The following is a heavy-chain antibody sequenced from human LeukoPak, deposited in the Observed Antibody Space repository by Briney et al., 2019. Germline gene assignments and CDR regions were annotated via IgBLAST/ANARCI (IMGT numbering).Heavy chain of an antibody. CDR1: GFTFSSYS. CDR3: AKFTYSGSYVAFGI. D-gene: IGHD1-26*01. Sequence: PGGSLRLSCAASGFTFSSYSMNWVRQAPGKGLEWVSYISSSSSTIYYADSVKGRFTISRDNAKNSLYLQMNSLRAEDTAVYYCAKFTYSGSYVAFGIWGQGTMVTVSS. V-gene: IGHV3-48*01. J-gene: IGHJ3*02. CDR2: ISSSSSTI.